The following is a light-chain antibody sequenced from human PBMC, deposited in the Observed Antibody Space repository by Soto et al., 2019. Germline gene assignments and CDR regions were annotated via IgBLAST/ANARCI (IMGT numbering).Light chain of an antibody. Sequence: EIVLPQSPATLSSSPGEITTLSCRASQSVSSYFAWYQQKPDQAPRLRLSDASIRATGIPARFSGSGSGTDFTLTISSLEPEDFAVYYCQQRSNWPPTVGQGTKLDIK. J-gene: IGKJ2*01. CDR3: QQRSNWPPT. V-gene: IGKV3-11*01. CDR1: QSVSSY. CDR2: DAS.